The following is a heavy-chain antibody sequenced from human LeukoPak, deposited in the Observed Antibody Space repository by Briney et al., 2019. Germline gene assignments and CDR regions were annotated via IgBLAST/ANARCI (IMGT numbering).Heavy chain of an antibody. Sequence: SETLSLTCTVSGGSISSYYWNWIRQPPGKGLEWIGYIYYSGSTNYNPSLKSRVTISVDTSKNQFSLKLSSVTAADTAVYYCASALYDSSGADAFDIWGQGTMVTVSS. CDR2: IYYSGST. CDR3: ASALYDSSGADAFDI. D-gene: IGHD3-22*01. CDR1: GGSISSYY. J-gene: IGHJ3*02. V-gene: IGHV4-59*01.